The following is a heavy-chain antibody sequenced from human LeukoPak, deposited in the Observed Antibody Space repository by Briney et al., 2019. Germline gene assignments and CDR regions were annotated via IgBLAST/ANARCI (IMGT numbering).Heavy chain of an antibody. CDR3: ARVSSSWYQDWYFDL. Sequence: SETLSLTCTVSGGSISSYYWSWTRQPAGKGLEWIGRIDTSGNTNYKPSLKSRVTMSVDTSKNQFSLKLSSVTAADTAVYYCARVSSSWYQDWYFDLWGRGTLVTVSS. J-gene: IGHJ2*01. V-gene: IGHV4-4*07. CDR1: GGSISSYY. CDR2: IDTSGNT. D-gene: IGHD6-13*01.